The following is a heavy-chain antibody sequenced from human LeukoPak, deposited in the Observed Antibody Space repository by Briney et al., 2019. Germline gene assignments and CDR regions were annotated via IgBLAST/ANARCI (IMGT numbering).Heavy chain of an antibody. CDR3: ARGPAGFDI. Sequence: GGSLRLSCAASGFTFSSYAMHWVRQAPGNGLEWVAVISYDGSNKYYADSVKGRFTISRDNSKNTLYLQMNSLRAEDTAVYYCARGPAGFDIWGQGTMVTVSS. V-gene: IGHV3-30-3*01. J-gene: IGHJ3*02. CDR1: GFTFSSYA. D-gene: IGHD1-14*01. CDR2: ISYDGSNK.